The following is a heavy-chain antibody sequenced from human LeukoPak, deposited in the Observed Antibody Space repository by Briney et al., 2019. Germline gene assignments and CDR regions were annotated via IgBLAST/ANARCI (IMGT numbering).Heavy chain of an antibody. CDR2: IIPIFGTV. V-gene: IGHV1-69*06. Sequence: ASVKVSCKASGGTFSSYAISWVRQAPGQGLEWMGGIIPIFGTVNYAQKFQGRVTITADKSTSTAYMELSSLRSEDTAVYYCARSLFRFLEWSYRSYYYYYMDVWGKGATVTISS. CDR3: ARSLFRFLEWSYRSYYYYYMDV. D-gene: IGHD3-3*01. J-gene: IGHJ6*03. CDR1: GGTFSSYA.